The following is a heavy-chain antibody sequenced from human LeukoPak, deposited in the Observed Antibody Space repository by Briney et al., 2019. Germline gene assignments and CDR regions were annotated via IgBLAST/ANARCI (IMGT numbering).Heavy chain of an antibody. CDR3: AKLVDAIVVVGDGFDY. J-gene: IGHJ4*02. D-gene: IGHD2-15*01. CDR1: GFTFSRYW. CDR2: INSDGNST. V-gene: IGHV3-74*01. Sequence: PGGSLRLSCAASGFTFSRYWMHWVRQAPGKGLVWVSRINSDGNSTSYADSVKGRFTISRDNAKNTLYLQMNSLRAEDTAVYYCAKLVDAIVVVGDGFDYWGQGTLVTVSS.